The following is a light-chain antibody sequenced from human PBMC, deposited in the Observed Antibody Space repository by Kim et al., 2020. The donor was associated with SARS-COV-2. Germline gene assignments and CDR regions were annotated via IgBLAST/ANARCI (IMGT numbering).Light chain of an antibody. CDR1: SSNIGAGYD. Sequence: VTNPCTGGSSNIGAGYDVNWYQQLPGTAPKLLIYGNRNRPSGVPDRCSGSKSGTSASLAITGLQAEDEADYYCQSYDSSLSGYVVFGGGTQLTVL. J-gene: IGLJ2*01. CDR2: GNR. CDR3: QSYDSSLSGYVV. V-gene: IGLV1-40*01.